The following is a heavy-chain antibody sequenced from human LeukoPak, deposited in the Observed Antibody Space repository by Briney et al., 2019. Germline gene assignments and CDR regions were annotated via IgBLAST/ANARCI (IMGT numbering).Heavy chain of an antibody. V-gene: IGHV3-15*01. J-gene: IGHJ4*02. CDR1: GFTFSNAW. CDR2: IKSKTDGGTS. CDR3: TTVDTSVIVISGDY. D-gene: IGHD3-16*02. Sequence: GGSLRLPCAASGFTFSNAWMSWVRQAPGKGLEWVGRIKSKTDGGTSDYAAPVEGRFTISRDDSNNTLYLQMDSLKTEDTAVYYCTTVDTSVIVISGDYWGQGTLVTVSS.